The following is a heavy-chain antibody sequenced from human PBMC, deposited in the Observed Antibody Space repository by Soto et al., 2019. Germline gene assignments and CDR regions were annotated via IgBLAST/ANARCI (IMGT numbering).Heavy chain of an antibody. Sequence: GGTLRLSCSASGFSFSSYYMHWVLQSPDKRLEYFSHVRGDGVRTSDSDSVYGRFFIPRDNSKNMLFLQMHSLRPADSAVYYCVKSRSGSNYDFLDWGHGTLVTVSS. J-gene: IGHJ4*01. V-gene: IGHV3-64D*06. CDR1: GFSFSSYY. CDR2: VRGDGVRT. D-gene: IGHD3-3*01. CDR3: VKSRSGSNYDFLD.